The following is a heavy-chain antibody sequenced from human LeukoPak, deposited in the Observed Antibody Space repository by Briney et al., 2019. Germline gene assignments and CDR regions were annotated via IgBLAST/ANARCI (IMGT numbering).Heavy chain of an antibody. J-gene: IGHJ6*04. Sequence: GGSLRLSCAASGFTFSSYSMNWVRQAPGKGLEWVSSISSSGSYIYYADSVKGRFTISRDNAKNSLYLQMNSLRAEDTAVYYCARDPPREEDVWGKGTTVTVSS. CDR3: ARDPPREEDV. CDR1: GFTFSSYS. CDR2: ISSSGSYI. V-gene: IGHV3-21*01.